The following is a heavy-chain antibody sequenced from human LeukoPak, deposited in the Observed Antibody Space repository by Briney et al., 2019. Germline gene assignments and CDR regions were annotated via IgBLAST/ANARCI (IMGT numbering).Heavy chain of an antibody. J-gene: IGHJ4*02. V-gene: IGHV3-66*01. CDR2: IYSDGKT. Sequence: GGSLRLSRTASGLSVSGNYWHWVRQAPGKALEWVSIIYSDGKTLYTRSVKGRFTFSRDESKNTFYLQMNSLRAEDTAVYFCTYGDYPLTYWGQGTLVTVSS. CDR3: TYGDYPLTY. CDR1: GLSVSGNY. D-gene: IGHD4-17*01.